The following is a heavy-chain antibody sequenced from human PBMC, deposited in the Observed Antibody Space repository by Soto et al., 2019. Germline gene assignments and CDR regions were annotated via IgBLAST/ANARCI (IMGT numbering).Heavy chain of an antibody. J-gene: IGHJ6*02. CDR1: GGSISSYY. CDR2: IYYSGTT. V-gene: IGHV4-59*08. D-gene: IGHD6-25*01. Sequence: QVQLQESGPGLVKPSETLSLTCTVSGGSISSYYWSWIRQPPGKGLEWIGYIYYSGTTNYNPSLKSRLTISVDTSKNQFSLKLTSVTAADTAVYCCARPRAAAANAAYYYYGMDVWGQGTTVTVSS. CDR3: ARPRAAAANAAYYYYGMDV.